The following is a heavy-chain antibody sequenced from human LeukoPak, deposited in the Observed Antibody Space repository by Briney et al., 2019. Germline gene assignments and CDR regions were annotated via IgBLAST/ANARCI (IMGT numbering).Heavy chain of an antibody. CDR2: IYHSGST. CDR1: GGSISSGGYS. CDR3: ARGSILTTFFDY. V-gene: IGHV4-30-2*01. D-gene: IGHD3-9*01. J-gene: IGHJ4*02. Sequence: SQTLSLTCAVSGGSISSGGYSWSWIRQPPGKGLEWIGYIYHSGSTYYNPSLKSRVTISVDTSKNQFSLKLSSVTAADTAVYYCARGSILTTFFDYWGQGTLVTVSS.